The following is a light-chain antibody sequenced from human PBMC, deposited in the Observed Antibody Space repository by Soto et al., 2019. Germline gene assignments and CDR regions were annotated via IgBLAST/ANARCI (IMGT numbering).Light chain of an antibody. J-gene: IGLJ1*01. CDR2: EVS. Sequence: QSALTQPASVSGSPGQSITISCTGTSSDVGGYNYVSWYQQHPGRAPKLIIFEVSNRPSGVSNRFSGSKSGNTASLTISGLQAEDEAAYYCSSYTSSSTRVFGTGTKLTVL. CDR3: SSYTSSSTRV. CDR1: SSDVGGYNY. V-gene: IGLV2-14*01.